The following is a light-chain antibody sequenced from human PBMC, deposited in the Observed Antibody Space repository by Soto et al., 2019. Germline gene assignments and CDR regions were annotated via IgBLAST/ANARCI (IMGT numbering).Light chain of an antibody. CDR3: ASWDDSLSAWV. CDR2: RNN. CDR1: SSNIGRNY. Sequence: QSVLTQPPSASGTPGQRVTISCSGSSSNIGRNYVYWYQQLPGTAPKLLIYRNNQRPSGVPDRFSGSRSGTSASLAISGLRSEDEAGYYCASWDDSLSAWVFGGGTKVTVL. J-gene: IGLJ3*02. V-gene: IGLV1-47*01.